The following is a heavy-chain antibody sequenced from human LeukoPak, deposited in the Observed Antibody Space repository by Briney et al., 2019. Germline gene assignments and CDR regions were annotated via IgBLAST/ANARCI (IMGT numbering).Heavy chain of an antibody. V-gene: IGHV3-23*01. Sequence: GGTLRLSCTASGFTFSSYAMSWVRQAPGKGLEWVSSISDIVSRTYYADSVEGRFTISRDNSKNTLYLQMNSLRAEDTAVYYCAITRPLRWPSYGTDYWGQGTLVTVSS. CDR2: ISDIVSRT. CDR1: GFTFSSYA. J-gene: IGHJ4*02. D-gene: IGHD4-23*01. CDR3: AITRPLRWPSYGTDY.